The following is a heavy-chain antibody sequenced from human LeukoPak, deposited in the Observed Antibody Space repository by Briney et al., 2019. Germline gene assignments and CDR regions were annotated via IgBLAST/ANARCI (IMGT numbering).Heavy chain of an antibody. J-gene: IGHJ6*03. CDR3: AKGSSPSYYYYYMDV. Sequence: GGSLRLSCAASGFTFDDYAMHWVRQAPGKGLEWVSLISWDGGSTYYADSVKGRFTISRDNSKNSLYLQMNSLRAEDTALYYCAKGSSPSYYYYYMDVWGKGTTVTVSS. CDR1: GFTFDDYA. V-gene: IGHV3-43D*03. CDR2: ISWDGGST. D-gene: IGHD6-6*01.